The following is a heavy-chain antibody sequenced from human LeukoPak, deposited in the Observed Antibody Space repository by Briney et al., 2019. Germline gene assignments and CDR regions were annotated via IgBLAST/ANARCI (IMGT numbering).Heavy chain of an antibody. CDR2: ISAYNGNT. CDR1: GYTFTSYG. V-gene: IGHV1-18*01. J-gene: IGHJ6*02. CDR3: AGVEGYSYGPDNGMDV. D-gene: IGHD5-18*01. Sequence: GASVKVSCKASGYTFTSYGISWVRQAPGQGLEWMGWISAYNGNTNYAQKLQGRVTMTTDTSTSTAYMELRSLRSDDTAVYYCAGVEGYSYGPDNGMDVWGQGTTVTVSS.